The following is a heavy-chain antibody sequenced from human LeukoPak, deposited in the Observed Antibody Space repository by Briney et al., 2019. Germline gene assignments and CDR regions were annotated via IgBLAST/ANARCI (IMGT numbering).Heavy chain of an antibody. D-gene: IGHD3-22*01. CDR2: ISGSGGST. CDR3: AKDFILDSSGYYYYFDY. V-gene: IGHV3-23*01. Sequence: GGSLRLSCAASGFTFSSYAMSWVRQAPGKGLEWVSAISGSGGSTYYADSVKGRFTISRDNSENTLYLQMNSLRAEDTAVYYCAKDFILDSSGYYYYFDYWGQGTLVTVSS. CDR1: GFTFSSYA. J-gene: IGHJ4*02.